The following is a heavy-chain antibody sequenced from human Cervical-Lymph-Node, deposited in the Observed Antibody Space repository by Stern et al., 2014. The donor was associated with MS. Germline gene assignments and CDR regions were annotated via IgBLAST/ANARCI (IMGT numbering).Heavy chain of an antibody. CDR1: GFTFRDAW. CDR2: IKTRGDGGTR. V-gene: IGHV3-15*01. J-gene: IGHJ4*02. D-gene: IGHD3-10*01. CDR3: TSSGVLRPLWFGEFIDY. Sequence: EVQLVESGGGFIKPGGSLRLSCATSGFTFRDAWMSWVRQAPGKGLEGVGRIKTRGDGGTRDYAAPVTGRFTISRDDSKNTVYLEMNSLKTEDTAVYYCTSSGVLRPLWFGEFIDYWGQGTLVTVSS.